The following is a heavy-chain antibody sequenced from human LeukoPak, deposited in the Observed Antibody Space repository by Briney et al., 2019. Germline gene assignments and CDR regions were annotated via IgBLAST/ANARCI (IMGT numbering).Heavy chain of an antibody. Sequence: GGSLRLSCAASGFTFSSYSMNWVRQAPGKGLECVSAISSNGGSTYYANSVKGRFTISRDNSKNTLYLQMGSLRAEDMAVYYCARSFMVRGVFPDYWGQGTLVTVSS. V-gene: IGHV3-64*01. D-gene: IGHD3-10*01. CDR2: ISSNGGST. CDR3: ARSFMVRGVFPDY. CDR1: GFTFSSYS. J-gene: IGHJ4*02.